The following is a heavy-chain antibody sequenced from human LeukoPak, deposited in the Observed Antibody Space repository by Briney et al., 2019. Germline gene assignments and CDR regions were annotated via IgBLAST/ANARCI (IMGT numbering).Heavy chain of an antibody. J-gene: IGHJ4*02. CDR2: ISAYNGNT. CDR1: GYTFTSYG. V-gene: IGHV1-18*01. CDR3: ARDFSKGVITTRGFDY. D-gene: IGHD3-22*01. Sequence: AXXKVSCKASGYTFTSYGISWVRQAPGQGVEWMGWISAYNGNTKYAQKLQGRVTITTDTNTRKAYMEVRRLRSDDTAVYYCARDFSKGVITTRGFDYWGQGTLVTVSS.